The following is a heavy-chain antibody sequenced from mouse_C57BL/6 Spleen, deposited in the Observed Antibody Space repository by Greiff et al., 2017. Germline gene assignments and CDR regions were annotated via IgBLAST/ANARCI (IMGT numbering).Heavy chain of an antibody. J-gene: IGHJ4*01. CDR3: TRDNYDAMDY. V-gene: IGHV1-15*01. Sequence: VQVVESGAELVRPGASVTLSCKASGYTFTDYEMHWVKQTPVHGLEWIGAIDPETGGTAYNQKFKGKAILTADKSSSTAYMELRSLTSEDSAVYYCTRDNYDAMDYWGQGTSVTVSS. D-gene: IGHD1-3*01. CDR1: GYTFTDYE. CDR2: IDPETGGT.